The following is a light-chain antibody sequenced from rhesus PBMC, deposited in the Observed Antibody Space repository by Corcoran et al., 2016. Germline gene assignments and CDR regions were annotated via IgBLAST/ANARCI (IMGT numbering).Light chain of an antibody. CDR3: LQYSSSPYS. Sequence: DIHMTQSPSSLSASVGDTVTITCRASQSISSWLDWYQQKPGKAPKLLIYKASSLQSGVQSRFSGNGSGTDFTLTISSLQPEDFASYYCLQYSSSPYSFGQGTKVEIK. J-gene: IGKJ2*01. CDR1: QSISSW. V-gene: IGKV1-22*01. CDR2: KAS.